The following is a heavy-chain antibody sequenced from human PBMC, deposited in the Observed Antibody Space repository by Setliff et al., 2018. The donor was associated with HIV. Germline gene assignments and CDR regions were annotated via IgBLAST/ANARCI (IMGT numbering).Heavy chain of an antibody. CDR3: ARDLGYSSSSGWFDP. V-gene: IGHV1-2*02. Sequence: ASVKVSCRASGFTFTGYSIHWVRQAPGQGLEWMGWITPNSGGTNYAQKFQGRVTMTRDTSISTAYMELSRLRSDDTAVYYCARDLGYSSSSGWFDPWGQGTLVTVSS. J-gene: IGHJ5*02. D-gene: IGHD6-6*01. CDR2: ITPNSGGT. CDR1: GFTFTGYS.